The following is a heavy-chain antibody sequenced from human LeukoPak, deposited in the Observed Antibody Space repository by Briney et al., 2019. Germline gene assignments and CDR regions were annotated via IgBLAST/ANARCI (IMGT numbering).Heavy chain of an antibody. CDR2: ISSSGSTI. CDR3: ARDGPGDYGYYYYGMDV. D-gene: IGHD4-17*01. Sequence: GALRLSCAASGFTFSSYWMSWIRQAPGKGLEWVSYISSSGSTIYYADSVKGRFTISRDNAKNSLYLQMNSLRAEDTAVYYCARDGPGDYGYYYYGMDVWAKGPRSLSP. V-gene: IGHV3-11*01. J-gene: IGHJ6*02. CDR1: GFTFSSYW.